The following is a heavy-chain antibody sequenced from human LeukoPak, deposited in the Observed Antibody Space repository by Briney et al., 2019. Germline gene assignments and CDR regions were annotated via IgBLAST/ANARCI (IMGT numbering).Heavy chain of an antibody. CDR2: IKSKTDGGTT. V-gene: IGHV3-15*01. D-gene: IGHD3-16*02. CDR1: GFTFSNAW. CDR3: TTSIMITFGGVIALV. Sequence: GGSLRLSCAASGFTFSNAWMSWVRQAPGKGLEWVGRIKSKTDGGTTDYAAPVKGRFTISRDDSKNTLYLQMNSLKTEDTAVYYCTTSIMITFGGVIALVWGQGTMVTVSS. J-gene: IGHJ3*01.